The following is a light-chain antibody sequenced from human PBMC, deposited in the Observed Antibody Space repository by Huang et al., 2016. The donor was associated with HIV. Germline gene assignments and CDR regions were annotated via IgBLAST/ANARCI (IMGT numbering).Light chain of an antibody. V-gene: IGKV1-5*03. Sequence: DIQMTQSPSTLSASVGDRVTITCRARQSVPRYLAWYQQKPGKAPKLLIFKASNLDSGVPSRFSGSGSGTEFTLTISSLQPDDFATYYCQQYDNYSSWTFGQGTKVEVK. CDR2: KAS. CDR3: QQYDNYSSWT. J-gene: IGKJ1*01. CDR1: QSVPRY.